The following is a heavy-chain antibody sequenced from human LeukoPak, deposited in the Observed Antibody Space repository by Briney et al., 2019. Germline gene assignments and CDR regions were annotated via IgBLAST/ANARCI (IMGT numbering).Heavy chain of an antibody. V-gene: IGHV4-34*01. J-gene: IGHJ6*03. CDR2: VNHSGGT. Sequence: SETLSLTCGVYGGSFSGYYWSWIRQPPGKGLEWIGEVNHSGGTNYNPSPSLNSRVTISVDTSKNQFSLKLSSVTAADTAMYCCARAQWFGDLYYWSYYMDVWGKGTTVTVSS. CDR3: ARAQWFGDLYYWSYYMDV. CDR1: GGSFSGYY. D-gene: IGHD3-10*01.